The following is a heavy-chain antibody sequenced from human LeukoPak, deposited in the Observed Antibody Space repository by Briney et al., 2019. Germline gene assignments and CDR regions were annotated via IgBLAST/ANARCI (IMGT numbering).Heavy chain of an antibody. CDR3: ASPTGYSGYDYRRAFDI. J-gene: IGHJ3*02. D-gene: IGHD5-12*01. CDR1: GYSFTSYW. V-gene: IGHV5-51*01. CDR2: IYPGDSDT. Sequence: GESLKISCKGSGYSFTSYWIGWVRQLQGKGLEWMGLIYPGDSDTRYSPSFQGQVTISADKSISTAYLQWSSLKASDTAMYYCASPTGYSGYDYRRAFDIWGQGTMVTVSS.